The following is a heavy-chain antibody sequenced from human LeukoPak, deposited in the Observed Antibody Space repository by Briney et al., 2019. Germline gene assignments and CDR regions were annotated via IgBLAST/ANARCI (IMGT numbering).Heavy chain of an antibody. CDR3: ARGIYYYDSSGPNYGMDV. V-gene: IGHV4-59*01. Sequence: PSQTLSLTCTVSGGSISSYYWSWIRQPPGKGLEWIGYIYYSGSTNYNPSLKSRVTISVDTSKNQFSLKLSSVTAADTAVYYCARGIYYYDSSGPNYGMDVWGQGTTVTVSS. J-gene: IGHJ6*02. CDR2: IYYSGST. CDR1: GGSISSYY. D-gene: IGHD3-22*01.